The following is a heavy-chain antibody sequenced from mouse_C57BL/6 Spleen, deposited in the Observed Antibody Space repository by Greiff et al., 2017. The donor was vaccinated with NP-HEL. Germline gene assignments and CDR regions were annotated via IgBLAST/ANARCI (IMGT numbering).Heavy chain of an antibody. CDR1: GYTFTDYN. D-gene: IGHD1-1*01. CDR2: INPNNGGT. J-gene: IGHJ1*03. Sequence: EVQLQESGPELVKPGASVKIPCKASGYTFTDYNMDWVKQSHGKSLEWIGDINPNNGGTNYNQKFKGKATLTVDKSYSTAYMELRSLTSEDTAVYYCARSRYYYGSSYWYFDVWGTGTTVTVSS. CDR3: ARSRYYYGSSYWYFDV. V-gene: IGHV1-18*01.